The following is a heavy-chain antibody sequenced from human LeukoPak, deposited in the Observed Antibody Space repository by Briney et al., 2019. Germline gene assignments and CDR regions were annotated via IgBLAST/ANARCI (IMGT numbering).Heavy chain of an antibody. CDR2: IWYDGSNN. CDR1: GFTFSNYG. Sequence: GGSLRLSCAASGFTFSNYGMHWVRQAPGKGLEWVAVIWYDGSNNYYVDSVKGRFTISRDNPKNTLYLQMNSLRAEDTAVYYCAKGTHTSGWSPLDYWGQGTLVTVSS. V-gene: IGHV3-33*06. D-gene: IGHD6-19*01. J-gene: IGHJ4*02. CDR3: AKGTHTSGWSPLDY.